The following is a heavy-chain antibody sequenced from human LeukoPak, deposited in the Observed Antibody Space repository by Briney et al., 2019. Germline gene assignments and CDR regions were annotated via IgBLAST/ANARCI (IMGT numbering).Heavy chain of an antibody. CDR1: GFTFSSSW. D-gene: IGHD5-24*01. V-gene: IGHV3-7*01. CDR3: AAWTDRGYNF. CDR2: INPEGSQT. Sequence: GGSLRLSCAASGFTFSSSWMNWVRQAPGKGLQWVGNINPEGSQTRFVDSVMGRFTMSKDNAKNALYLQMNNLRVEDTAVFYCAAWTDRGYNFWGQGTVVTVCS. J-gene: IGHJ4*02.